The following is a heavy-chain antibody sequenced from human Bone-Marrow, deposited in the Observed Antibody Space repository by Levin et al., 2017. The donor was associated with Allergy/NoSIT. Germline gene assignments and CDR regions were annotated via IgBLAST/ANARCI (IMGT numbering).Heavy chain of an antibody. CDR1: GFTFSASA. D-gene: IGHD3-16*01. CDR2: VRGQSNAYAT. Sequence: GESLKISCAASGFTFSASAMHWVRQASGNGLEWVGRVRGQSNAYATAYAASVRGRFIISRDDSENTAYLQMNSLRTEDTAVYYCTRPRGTRWTEEYWGQGSLVTVSS. CDR3: TRPRGTRWTEEY. V-gene: IGHV3-73*01. J-gene: IGHJ4*02.